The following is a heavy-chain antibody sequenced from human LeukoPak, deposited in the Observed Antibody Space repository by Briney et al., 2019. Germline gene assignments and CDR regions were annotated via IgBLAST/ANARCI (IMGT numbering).Heavy chain of an antibody. CDR1: GFTFSRLA. J-gene: IGHJ4*02. D-gene: IGHD4-11*01. V-gene: IGHV3-23*01. CDR2: ISASGP. Sequence: GGSLRLSCAASGFTFSRLAMTWVRQAPGKGLEWVSTISASGPYYADAVRGRFTISRDNSRNTLSLQMNSLRAEDTAVYYCARDVLGGDYSNLFFDYWGQGTLVTVSS. CDR3: ARDVLGGDYSNLFFDY.